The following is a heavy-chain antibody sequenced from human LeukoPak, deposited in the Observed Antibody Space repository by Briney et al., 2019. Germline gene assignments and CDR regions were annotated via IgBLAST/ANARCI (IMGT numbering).Heavy chain of an antibody. J-gene: IGHJ4*02. Sequence: SETLSLTCTVSGGSMNSYYWSWIRQPAAKGLEWIGHIYTSGSTNYNPSLKSRVTMSVDTSKHQFSLKLSYVTAAATAVYYCVRNGLPADYWGQGTLVTVSS. CDR2: IYTSGST. CDR1: GGSMNSYY. D-gene: IGHD1-1*01. V-gene: IGHV4-4*07. CDR3: VRNGLPADY.